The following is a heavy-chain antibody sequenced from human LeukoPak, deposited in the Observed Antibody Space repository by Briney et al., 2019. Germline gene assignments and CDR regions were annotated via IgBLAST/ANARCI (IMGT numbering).Heavy chain of an antibody. Sequence: SETLSLTCAVYGGSFSGYYWSWIRQPPGKGLEWIGEINHSGSTNYNPSLKSRVTISVDTSKNQFSLKLSSVTAADTAVYYGARGRKSFNWFDPWGQRTLVTVSS. CDR3: ARGRKSFNWFDP. CDR1: GGSFSGYY. CDR2: INHSGST. V-gene: IGHV4-34*01. J-gene: IGHJ5*02. D-gene: IGHD3-10*01.